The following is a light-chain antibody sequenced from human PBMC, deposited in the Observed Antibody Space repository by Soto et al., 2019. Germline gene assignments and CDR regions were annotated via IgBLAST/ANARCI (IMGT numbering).Light chain of an antibody. CDR2: EVS. CDR3: SSYGGSNTFGV. Sequence: QSVLTQPPSASGSPGQSVTISCTGTSSDVGGYNYVSWYQQHPGKAPKLMIYEVSKRPSGVPDRFSGSKSGNTASLTVSGLQADDEADYYCSSYGGSNTFGVFGTGTKVTVL. CDR1: SSDVGGYNY. J-gene: IGLJ1*01. V-gene: IGLV2-8*01.